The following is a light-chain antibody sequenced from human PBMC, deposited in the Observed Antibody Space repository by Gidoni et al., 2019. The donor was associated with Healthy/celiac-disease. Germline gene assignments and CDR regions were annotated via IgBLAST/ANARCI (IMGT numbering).Light chain of an antibody. CDR2: AAS. Sequence: DIQLTQSPSFLSASVGDRVTITCRASQGISSYLAWYQQKPGKAPKLLIYAASTLQSGVPSRFSGCGSGTEFTLTISSLQPEDFATYYCQQLNSYPPCSFGQGTKLEIK. CDR3: QQLNSYPPCS. J-gene: IGKJ2*04. CDR1: QGISSY. V-gene: IGKV1-9*01.